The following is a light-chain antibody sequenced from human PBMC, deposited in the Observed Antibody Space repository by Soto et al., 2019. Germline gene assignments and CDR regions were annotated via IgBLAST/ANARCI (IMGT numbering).Light chain of an antibody. V-gene: IGKV3-20*01. CDR3: QQYTKDTPGT. CDR1: QSVSSSY. Sequence: EIVLTQSPGTLSLSPGERATLSCRASQSVSSSYLAWYQQKPGQAPRLLIYGASSRATGIPDRFSGSGSGTDFTLTISSLQPEDVGTYYCQQYTKDTPGTFGQGTKVDIK. CDR2: GAS. J-gene: IGKJ1*01.